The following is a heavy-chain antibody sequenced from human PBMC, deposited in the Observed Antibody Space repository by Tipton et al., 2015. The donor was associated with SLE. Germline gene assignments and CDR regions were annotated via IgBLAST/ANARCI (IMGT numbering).Heavy chain of an antibody. CDR1: GGSISGYY. Sequence: TLSLTCTASGGSISGYYWSWIRQPPGKGLEWIGYVYSSGSTNYNPSHRSRVTISVDTSKNQFSLNLSSVTAADTAVYFCARGPTAQLERRRGHFDYWGQGTLVTVSS. CDR3: ARGPTAQLERRRGHFDY. V-gene: IGHV4-59*01. CDR2: VYSSGST. D-gene: IGHD1-1*01. J-gene: IGHJ4*02.